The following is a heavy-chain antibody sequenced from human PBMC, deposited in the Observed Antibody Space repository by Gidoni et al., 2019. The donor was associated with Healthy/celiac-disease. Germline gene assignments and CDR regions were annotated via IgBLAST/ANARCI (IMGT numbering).Heavy chain of an antibody. CDR1: GGSFSGYY. CDR2: INHSGST. D-gene: IGHD3-22*01. Sequence: QVQLQQWGAGLLKPSETLSLTCAVYGGSFSGYYWSWIRQPPGKGLEWIGEINHSGSTNYNPSLKSRVTISVDTSKNQFSLKLSSVTAADTAVYYCARKTAIVVVIMDVWGQGTTVTVSS. J-gene: IGHJ6*02. V-gene: IGHV4-34*01. CDR3: ARKTAIVVVIMDV.